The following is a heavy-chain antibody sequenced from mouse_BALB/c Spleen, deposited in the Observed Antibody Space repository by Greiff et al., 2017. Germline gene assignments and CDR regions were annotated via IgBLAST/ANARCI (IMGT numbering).Heavy chain of an antibody. D-gene: IGHD1-1*01. V-gene: IGHV3-6*02. Sequence: EVQVVESGPGLVKPSQSLSLTCSVTGYSITSGYYWNWIRQFPGNKLEWMGYISYDGSNNYNPSLKNRISITRDTSKNQFFLKLNSVTTEDTATYYCARDTTGVEGAMDYWGQGTSVTVSS. CDR2: ISYDGSN. CDR1: GYSITSGYY. J-gene: IGHJ4*01. CDR3: ARDTTGVEGAMDY.